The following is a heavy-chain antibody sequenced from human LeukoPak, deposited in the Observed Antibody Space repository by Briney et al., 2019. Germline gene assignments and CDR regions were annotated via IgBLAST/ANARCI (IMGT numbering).Heavy chain of an antibody. CDR3: ARGRGDYIWGSYRYYVSYYFDY. V-gene: IGHV4-34*01. CDR2: INHSGST. CDR1: GGPFSGYY. D-gene: IGHD3-16*02. J-gene: IGHJ4*02. Sequence: PSETLSLTCAVYGGPFSGYYWSWIRQPPGKRLEWIGEINHSGSTNHNPSLKSRVTISVDTSKNQFSLKLSSVTAADTAVYYCARGRGDYIWGSYRYYVSYYFDYWGQGTLVTVSS.